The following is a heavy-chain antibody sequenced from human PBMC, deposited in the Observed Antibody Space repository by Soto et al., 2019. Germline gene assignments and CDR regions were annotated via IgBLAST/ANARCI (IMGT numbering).Heavy chain of an antibody. CDR1: GGSISSGGYY. D-gene: IGHD6-13*01. V-gene: IGHV4-31*03. CDR2: IYDSGST. Sequence: SETLSLTCTVSGGSISSGGYYGSWIRQHPGKGLEWIGYIYDSGSTYYNPSRKSRVTISVDTSKNQFSLKLSSVTAADTAVYYCAREGIAAAGTPGGYWGQGTLVTVSS. J-gene: IGHJ4*02. CDR3: AREGIAAAGTPGGY.